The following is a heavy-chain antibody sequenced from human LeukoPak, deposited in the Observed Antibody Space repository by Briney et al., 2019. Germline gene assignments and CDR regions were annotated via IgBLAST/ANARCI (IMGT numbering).Heavy chain of an antibody. V-gene: IGHV4-38-2*01. Sequence: SETLSLTCAVSGYSISSGYYWGWIRQPPGKGLECIGSIYHSGSTYYNPSLKSRVTISVDTSKNQFSLKLSSVTAADTAVYYCARMTEYSSSADAFDIWGQGTMVTVSS. D-gene: IGHD6-6*01. CDR2: IYHSGST. J-gene: IGHJ3*02. CDR1: GYSISSGYY. CDR3: ARMTEYSSSADAFDI.